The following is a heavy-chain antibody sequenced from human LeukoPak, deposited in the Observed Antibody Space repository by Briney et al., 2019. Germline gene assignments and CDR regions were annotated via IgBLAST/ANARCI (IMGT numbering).Heavy chain of an antibody. CDR1: GYTFTSYG. CDR2: ISAYNGNT. D-gene: IGHD5-18*01. V-gene: IGHV1-18*04. CDR3: ARSDVDTAMGPFDY. J-gene: IGHJ4*02. Sequence: GASVKVSCKAPGYTFTSYGISWVRQAPGQGLEWMGWISAYNGNTNYAQKLQGRVTMTTDTSTSTAYMELRSLRSDDTAVYYCARSDVDTAMGPFDYWGQGTLVTVSS.